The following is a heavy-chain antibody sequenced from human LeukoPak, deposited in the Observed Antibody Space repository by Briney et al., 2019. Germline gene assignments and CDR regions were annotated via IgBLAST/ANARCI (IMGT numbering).Heavy chain of an antibody. Sequence: SQTLSLTCAISGDSVSSHNAAWNWIRQSPSRGVEWLGRTYFRSRWYYDYAVSEKSRISINPDTSKNQFSLQLNSVTPEDTAVYYCARARGTAYSRHPFDYWGQGTLVTVSS. CDR1: GDSVSSHNAA. J-gene: IGHJ4*02. CDR3: ARARGTAYSRHPFDY. CDR2: TYFRSRWYY. V-gene: IGHV6-1*01. D-gene: IGHD6-13*01.